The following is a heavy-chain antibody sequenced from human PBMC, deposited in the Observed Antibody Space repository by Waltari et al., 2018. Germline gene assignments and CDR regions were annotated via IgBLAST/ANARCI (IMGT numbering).Heavy chain of an antibody. V-gene: IGHV4-30-4*08. CDR2: IYYSGST. J-gene: IGHJ4*02. CDR3: ARDRRGKGYCSGGSCYYFDY. CDR1: GGSISSGDYY. Sequence: QVQLQESGPGLVKPSQTLSLTCTVSGGSISSGDYYWSWIRQPPGKGLEWIGYIYYSGSTYYNPSLKSRVTISVDTSKNQFSLKLSSVTAADTAVYYWARDRRGKGYCSGGSCYYFDYWGQGTLVTVSS. D-gene: IGHD2-15*01.